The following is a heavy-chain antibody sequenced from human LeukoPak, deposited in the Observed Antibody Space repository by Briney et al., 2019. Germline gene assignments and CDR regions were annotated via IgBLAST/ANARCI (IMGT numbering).Heavy chain of an antibody. CDR2: INHSGST. V-gene: IGHV4-34*01. CDR3: AGDIVVVPAASWFDP. CDR1: GGAISSYY. D-gene: IGHD2-2*01. Sequence: SETLSLTCTVSGGAISSYYWSWIRQPPGKGLEWIGEINHSGSTNYNPSLKSRVTISVDTSKNQFSLKLSSVTAADTAVYYCAGDIVVVPAASWFDPWGQGTLVTVSS. J-gene: IGHJ5*02.